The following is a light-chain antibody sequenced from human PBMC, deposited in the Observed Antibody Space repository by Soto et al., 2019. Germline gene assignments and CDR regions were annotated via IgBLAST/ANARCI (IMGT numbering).Light chain of an antibody. Sequence: QLVLTQSPSASASLGASVKLTCNLSSGHSSYAIAWHQQQTEKGPRYLMKLNSDGSHSKGDGIPDRFSGSSSGAERYLTISSLQSEDVVDYYCQTWGTGIVVFGGGTKVTVL. CDR2: LNSDGSH. J-gene: IGLJ2*01. V-gene: IGLV4-69*01. CDR3: QTWGTGIVV. CDR1: SGHSSYA.